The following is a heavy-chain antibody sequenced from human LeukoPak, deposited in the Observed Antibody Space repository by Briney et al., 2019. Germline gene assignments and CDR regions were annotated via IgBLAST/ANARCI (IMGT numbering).Heavy chain of an antibody. V-gene: IGHV3-30*04. CDR3: ARQYISGQWYFDY. CDR1: RFTFSSHA. J-gene: IGHJ4*02. Sequence: PGGSLRLSCAASRFTFSSHALHWVRQAPGKGLEWVAVISSDGSYKYYADSVKGRFTISRDNSKNTLYLQMNSLIPEDTAVYYCARQYISGQWYFDYWGQGTLVTVSS. D-gene: IGHD5-18*01. CDR2: ISSDGSYK.